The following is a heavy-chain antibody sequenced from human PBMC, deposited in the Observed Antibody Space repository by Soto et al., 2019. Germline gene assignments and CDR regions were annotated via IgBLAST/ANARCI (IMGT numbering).Heavy chain of an antibody. Sequence: QVQLQESGPGLVKPSQTLSLTCTVSGASMNSDSYYWSWVRQPPGKGLEWIGYIYYSGSTYYNPSLKSRVTISVDTSKNQFSLKLNSVTAADTAVYYCARMGRATYYYDSVGGWIDQWGQGSLVTVSS. V-gene: IGHV4-31*03. CDR3: ARMGRATYYYDSVGGWIDQ. CDR1: GASMNSDSYY. J-gene: IGHJ4*02. D-gene: IGHD3-22*01. CDR2: IYYSGST.